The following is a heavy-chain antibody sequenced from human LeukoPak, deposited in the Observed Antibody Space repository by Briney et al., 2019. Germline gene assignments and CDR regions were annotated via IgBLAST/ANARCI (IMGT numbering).Heavy chain of an antibody. J-gene: IGHJ1*01. CDR3: ATGDTAMVRYFQH. CDR1: GYTLTGYY. Sequence: ASVKVSCKASGYTLTGYYMHWVRQAPGQGLEWMGWINPNSGGTNYAQKFQGRVTMTRDTSISTAYMELSRLRSDDTAVYYCATGDTAMVRYFQHWGRGTLVTVSS. D-gene: IGHD5-18*01. V-gene: IGHV1-2*02. CDR2: INPNSGGT.